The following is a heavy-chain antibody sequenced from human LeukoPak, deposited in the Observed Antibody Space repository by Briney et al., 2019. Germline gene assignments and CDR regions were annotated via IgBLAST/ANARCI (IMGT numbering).Heavy chain of an antibody. CDR1: GFTFSRFG. J-gene: IGHJ4*02. CDR2: ISFDGSNK. Sequence: PGGSLRLSCAASGFTFSRFGMHWVRQAPGKGLEWVAVISFDGSNKYYADSVKGRFTISRDSSKNTLYLQMNSLRAADTAVYYCARGSGYSYSFTGRERTKSRLDYWGQGTLVTVSS. V-gene: IGHV3-30*19. D-gene: IGHD5-18*01. CDR3: ARGSGYSYSFTGRERTKSRLDY.